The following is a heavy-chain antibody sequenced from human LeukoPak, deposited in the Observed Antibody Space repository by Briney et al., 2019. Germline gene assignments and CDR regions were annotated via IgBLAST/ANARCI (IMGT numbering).Heavy chain of an antibody. CDR1: GFTFSMHW. V-gene: IGHV3-7*01. Sequence: PGGSLRLSCAASGFTFSMHWMSWVRQAPGRGLEWVANTKEDGSEKYYVDSVTGRFTISRDNAKNSLYLQMNSLRAEDTAVYYCVRDDSRYGGSPGYWGQGTLVTVSS. CDR3: VRDDSRYGGSPGY. J-gene: IGHJ4*02. CDR2: TKEDGSEK. D-gene: IGHD1-26*01.